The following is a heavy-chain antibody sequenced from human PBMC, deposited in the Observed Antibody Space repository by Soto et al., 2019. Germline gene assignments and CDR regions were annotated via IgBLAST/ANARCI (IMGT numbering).Heavy chain of an antibody. D-gene: IGHD3-22*01. V-gene: IGHV4-59*08. CDR3: ARHEFTMIVWAFDI. CDR1: GGSISSYY. CDR2: IYYSGST. J-gene: IGHJ3*02. Sequence: QVQLQESGPGLVKPSETLSLTCTVSGGSISSYYWSWIRPPPGKGLEWIGYIYYSGSTNYNPSLKSRVTIAVDTSKSHCALKLSSVTAADTAVYYCARHEFTMIVWAFDIWGQGTMVTVSS.